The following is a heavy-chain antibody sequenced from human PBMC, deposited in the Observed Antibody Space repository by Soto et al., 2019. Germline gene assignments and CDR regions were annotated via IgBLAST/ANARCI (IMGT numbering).Heavy chain of an antibody. CDR1: GFTFSSYA. Sequence: GGSLRLSCAASGFTFSSYAMSWVRQAPGKGLEWVSGISGSGGSTYYADSVKGRFTISRDSSKNTLFLQMNSLRAEDTAVYYCAKGRAATPHDAFDIWGQGTMVTVSS. J-gene: IGHJ3*02. CDR3: AKGRAATPHDAFDI. CDR2: ISGSGGST. D-gene: IGHD2-15*01. V-gene: IGHV3-23*01.